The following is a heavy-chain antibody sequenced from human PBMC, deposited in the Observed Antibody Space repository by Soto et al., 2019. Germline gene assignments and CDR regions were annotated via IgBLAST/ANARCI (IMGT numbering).Heavy chain of an antibody. CDR1: GGSISSYY. D-gene: IGHD3-10*01. CDR3: ARGPRGYVYYHGMDV. V-gene: IGHV4-4*07. J-gene: IGHJ6*02. Sequence: PSETLSLTCTVSGGSISSYYWSWIRQSAGKGLEWIGRIDTSGTTNYNPSLKSRVTMSVDASKNHFSLNLSSVTAADTAVYYCARGPRGYVYYHGMDVWGQGTTVTVSS. CDR2: IDTSGTT.